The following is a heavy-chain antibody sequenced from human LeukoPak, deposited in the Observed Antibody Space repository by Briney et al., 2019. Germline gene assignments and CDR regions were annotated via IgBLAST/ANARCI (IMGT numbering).Heavy chain of an antibody. CDR2: IRGDGSMT. CDR1: GFAFSPYG. V-gene: IGHV3-74*01. D-gene: IGHD6-25*01. J-gene: IGHJ4*02. CDR3: ARENLAAAADY. Sequence: PGGSLRLSCAASGFAFSPYGMHWVRQAPGKGLVWVSRIRGDGSMTNYADSVKGRFTISRDNAKNTLYLQMNSLRLEDTAVYYCARENLAAAADYWGQGTVVTVSS.